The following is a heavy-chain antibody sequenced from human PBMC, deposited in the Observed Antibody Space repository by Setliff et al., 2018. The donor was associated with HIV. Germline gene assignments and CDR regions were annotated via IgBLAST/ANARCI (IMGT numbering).Heavy chain of an antibody. CDR2: IFHSGSS. Sequence: PSETLSLTCAVYGGSFSGYYWGWIRQPPGKGLEWIGSIFHSGSSYYNPSLKSRVTISVDTTKSQISLKLISVTAADTAVFYCVRVDYGDYDFDYWGQGTLVTVSS. CDR1: GGSFSGYY. J-gene: IGHJ4*02. CDR3: VRVDYGDYDFDY. D-gene: IGHD4-17*01. V-gene: IGHV4-38-2*01.